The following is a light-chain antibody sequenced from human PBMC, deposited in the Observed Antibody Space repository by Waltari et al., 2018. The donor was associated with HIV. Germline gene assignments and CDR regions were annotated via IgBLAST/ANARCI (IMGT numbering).Light chain of an antibody. CDR3: QQYGSSPPYT. CDR2: GAS. V-gene: IGKV3-20*01. Sequence: ESVLTQSPGTLSLSPGERATLSCRASQSVSSSYLAWYQQKPSQAPRLRIYGASSRATGIPDRFSGRGSGTDFTLTISRLEPEDFAVYYCQQYGSSPPYTVGQGTTLEIK. J-gene: IGKJ2*01. CDR1: QSVSSSY.